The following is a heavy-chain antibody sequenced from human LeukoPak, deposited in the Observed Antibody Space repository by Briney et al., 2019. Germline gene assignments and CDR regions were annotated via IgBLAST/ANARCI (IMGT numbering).Heavy chain of an antibody. CDR1: GFTFSNYA. Sequence: GGSLRLSCAASGFTFSNYAIHWVRQAPGKGLEWVSVISYDGTNKYYADSVKGRFTISRDNSKNTLYLQMNSLKTEDTALYYYARQMATILDGILDYWGQGTLVTVSS. CDR3: ARQMATILDGILDY. V-gene: IGHV3-30*04. CDR2: ISYDGTNK. D-gene: IGHD5-24*01. J-gene: IGHJ4*02.